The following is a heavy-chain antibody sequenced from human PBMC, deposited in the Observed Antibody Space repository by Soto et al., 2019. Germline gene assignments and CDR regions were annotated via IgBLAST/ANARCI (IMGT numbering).Heavy chain of an antibody. J-gene: IGHJ5*02. CDR1: GGSISSRGYY. V-gene: IGHV4-39*01. CDR3: ATSNWFDP. Sequence: QLQLQESGPGLVKPSETLSLTCTVSGGSISSRGYYWGWIRQPPGKGLEWIGTIYYSGSTYYNPSLKRRVTISGDTSKNQFSLNLSSVTAADTAVYYCATSNWFDPWGQGTLVTVSS. CDR2: IYYSGST.